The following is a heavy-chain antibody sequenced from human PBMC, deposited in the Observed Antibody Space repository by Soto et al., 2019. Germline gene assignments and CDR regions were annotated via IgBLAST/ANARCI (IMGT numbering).Heavy chain of an antibody. Sequence: SETLSLTCTVSGGSISSGDYYWSWIRQPPGKGLEWIGYIYYSGSTYYNPSLKSRVTISVDTSKNQFSLKLSSVTAADTAVYYCAARVWFGELSYWGQGTLVTVSS. V-gene: IGHV4-30-4*01. CDR3: AARVWFGELSY. D-gene: IGHD3-10*01. CDR2: IYYSGST. CDR1: GGSISSGDYY. J-gene: IGHJ4*02.